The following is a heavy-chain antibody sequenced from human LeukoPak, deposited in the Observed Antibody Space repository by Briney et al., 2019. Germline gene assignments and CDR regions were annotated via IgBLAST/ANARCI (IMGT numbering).Heavy chain of an antibody. V-gene: IGHV1-46*01. CDR3: ARGTPEYDILTGYYGRTKYYFDY. D-gene: IGHD3-9*01. CDR1: GYTFATYS. Sequence: ALVKVSCKASGYTFATYSMHCVRQAAGHGLEWMGIINPSGCSPGGAQKLPGRVTMTRDTSTSTVYMELSSLRSEDTAVYYCARGTPEYDILTGYYGRTKYYFDYWGQGTLVTVSS. CDR2: INPSGCSP. J-gene: IGHJ4*02.